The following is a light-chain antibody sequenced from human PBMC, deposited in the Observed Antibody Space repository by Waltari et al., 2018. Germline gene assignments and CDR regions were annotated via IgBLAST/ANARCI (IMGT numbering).Light chain of an antibody. V-gene: IGLV2-14*03. CDR2: DVN. J-gene: IGLJ3*02. CDR3: SSYTSSSTWV. CDR1: NRDIGSYNY. Sequence: QSALTQPASVSGSPGQSITISCTGSNRDIGSYNYFSWYQSHPGKAPKLIIYDVNKRPSGVSIRFSGSKSANTASLTISGLQAEDEVDYFCSSYTSSSTWVFGGGTRLTVL.